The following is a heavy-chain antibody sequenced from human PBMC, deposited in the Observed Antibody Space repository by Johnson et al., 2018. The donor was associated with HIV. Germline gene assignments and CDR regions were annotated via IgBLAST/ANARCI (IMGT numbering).Heavy chain of an antibody. CDR3: ARSMGYSSGYYSPYGADAFDI. CDR2: ISYDGSNK. Sequence: VQLVESGGGVVQPGRSLRLSCAASGFTFSSYAMHWVRQAPGKGLEWVTVISYDGSNKYYAASVKGRFTISRDNSKNTLYLQMNSLRAEDTAVYYCARSMGYSSGYYSPYGADAFDIWGQGTMVTVSS. V-gene: IGHV3-30-3*01. CDR1: GFTFSSYA. J-gene: IGHJ3*02. D-gene: IGHD3-22*01.